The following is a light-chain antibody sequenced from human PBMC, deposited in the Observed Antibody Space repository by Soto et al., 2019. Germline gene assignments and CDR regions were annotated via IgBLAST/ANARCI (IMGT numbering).Light chain of an antibody. J-gene: IGKJ1*01. CDR2: DAS. Sequence: DIQMTPSHSTLAASVGARVTITCRASQSISSWLAWYQQKPGKAPNLLIYDASGLESGVPSRFSGSGSGTEFTLTISSLQPDDFATYYCQQYNSYSQTFGQGTKVDIK. V-gene: IGKV1-5*01. CDR3: QQYNSYSQT. CDR1: QSISSW.